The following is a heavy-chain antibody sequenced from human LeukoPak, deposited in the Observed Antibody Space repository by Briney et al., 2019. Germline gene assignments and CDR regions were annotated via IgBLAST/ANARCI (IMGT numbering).Heavy chain of an antibody. CDR2: INTNTGNP. CDR1: GYTFTSYA. Sequence: ASVKVSCKASGYTFTSYAMNWVRQAPGQGLEWMGWINTNTGNPTYAQGFTGRFVFSLDTSVSTAYLQISSLKAEDTAVYYCARGFSGSYVSDAFDIWGQGTMVTVSS. J-gene: IGHJ3*02. CDR3: ARGFSGSYVSDAFDI. V-gene: IGHV7-4-1*02. D-gene: IGHD1-26*01.